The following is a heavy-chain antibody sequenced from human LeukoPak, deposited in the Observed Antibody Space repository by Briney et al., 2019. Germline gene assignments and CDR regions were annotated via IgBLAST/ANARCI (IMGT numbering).Heavy chain of an antibody. Sequence: GGSLRLSCAASGFTFDDYAMHWVRQAPGKGLEWVSLISWDGGSTYYADSVKGRFTISRDNSKNSLYLQMNSLRAEDTALYYCAKVGRRWLQSSWFDPWGQGTLVTVSS. D-gene: IGHD5-24*01. CDR3: AKVGRRWLQSSWFDP. CDR2: ISWDGGST. V-gene: IGHV3-43D*03. J-gene: IGHJ5*02. CDR1: GFTFDDYA.